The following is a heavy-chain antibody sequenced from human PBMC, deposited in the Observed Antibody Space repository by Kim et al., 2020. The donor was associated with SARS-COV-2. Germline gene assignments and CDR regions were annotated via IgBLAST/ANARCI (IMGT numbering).Heavy chain of an antibody. CDR3: TTYYNILTGYVDY. CDR2: IKSKSDGGTT. J-gene: IGHJ4*02. D-gene: IGHD3-9*01. V-gene: IGHV3-15*01. Sequence: GGSLRLSCAASGFTFSSAWMSWVRQAPGKGLEWVGRIKSKSDGGTTDYAAPVKGRFTISRDGSKNTLYLQMNSLKTEDTAVYYCTTYYNILTGYVDYWGQGTLVTVSS. CDR1: GFTFSSAW.